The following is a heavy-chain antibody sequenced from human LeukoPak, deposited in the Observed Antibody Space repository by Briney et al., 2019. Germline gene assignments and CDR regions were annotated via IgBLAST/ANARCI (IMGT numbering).Heavy chain of an antibody. CDR2: IYYSGST. Sequence: SETLSLTCTVSGGSVSSGSYYWSWIRQPPGKGLEWIGYIYYSGSTNYNPSLKSRVTISVDTSKNQFSLKLSSVTAADTAVYYCGRVKGGYFDYWGQGTLVTVSS. J-gene: IGHJ4*02. CDR3: GRVKGGYFDY. CDR1: GGSVSSGSYY. D-gene: IGHD3-22*01. V-gene: IGHV4-61*01.